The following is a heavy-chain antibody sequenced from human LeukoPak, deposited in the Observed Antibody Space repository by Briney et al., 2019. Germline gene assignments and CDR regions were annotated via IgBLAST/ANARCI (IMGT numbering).Heavy chain of an antibody. CDR3: AKDRELLSAPCWFDL. CDR1: GFTFATNA. Sequence: GGSLRLSCAAYGFTFATNAMRWGRQAPRKGMEWVGGISIRRVDSYYADSVKGRLSISRDKSRNTVYMQMNRQREGDTAIYYCAKDRELLSAPCWFDLWGQGTLVTVSS. J-gene: IGHJ5*02. V-gene: IGHV3-23*01. D-gene: IGHD3-10*01. CDR2: ISIRRVDS.